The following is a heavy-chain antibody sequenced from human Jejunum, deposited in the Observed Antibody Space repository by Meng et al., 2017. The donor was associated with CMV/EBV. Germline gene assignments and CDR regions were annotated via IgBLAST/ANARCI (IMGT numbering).Heavy chain of an antibody. CDR2: IKQDGSEK. D-gene: IGHD2-2*01. CDR3: VGGNLVVPASDY. V-gene: IGHV3-7*04. CDR1: GFTFGSYW. Sequence: SGFTFGSYWMAWVRQAPGKGLEWVANIKQDGSEKYYVDSVKGRFTISRDNAKNSLYLQLNSLRAEDTAVYYCVGGNLVVPASDYWGQGTLVTVSS. J-gene: IGHJ4*02.